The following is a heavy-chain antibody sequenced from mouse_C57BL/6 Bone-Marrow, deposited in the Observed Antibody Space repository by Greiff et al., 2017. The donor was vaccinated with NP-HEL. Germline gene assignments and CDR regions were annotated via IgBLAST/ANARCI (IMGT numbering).Heavy chain of an antibody. V-gene: IGHV1-72*01. CDR3: ARYDDGSSSFDN. CDR2: IDPNSGGT. Sequence: QVQLQQSGAELVKPGASVKLSCKASGYTFTSYFMHWVKQRPGRGLEWIGRIDPNSGGTKYNEKFKSKATLTVDKPSSTAYMQLNSLTSEDSAVYDCARYDDGSSSFDNWGQGTTLTGTS. J-gene: IGHJ2*01. CDR1: GYTFTSYF. D-gene: IGHD1-1*01.